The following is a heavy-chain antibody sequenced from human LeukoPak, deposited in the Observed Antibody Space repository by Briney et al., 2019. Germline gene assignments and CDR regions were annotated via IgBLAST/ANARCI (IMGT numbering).Heavy chain of an antibody. CDR2: IGSSSSTI. V-gene: IGHV3-48*02. D-gene: IGHD3-10*01. CDR1: GFTFDDYA. J-gene: IGHJ4*02. Sequence: GGSLRLSCAASGFTFDDYAMHWVHQAPGKGLEWVSYIGSSSSTIYYADSVKGRFTISRDNARNSLYLQMNSLRDEDTALYNCARTYYGSGNSHFDFWGQGTLVTVSS. CDR3: ARTYYGSGNSHFDF.